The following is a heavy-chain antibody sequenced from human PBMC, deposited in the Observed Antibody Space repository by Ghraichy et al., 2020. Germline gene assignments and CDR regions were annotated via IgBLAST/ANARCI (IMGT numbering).Heavy chain of an antibody. D-gene: IGHD3-22*01. Sequence: ASVKVSCKASGYTFTGYYMHWVRQAPGQGLEWMGWINPNSGGTKYAQNFQGRVTMTRDTSTSTAYMELSRLRSDDTAVYYCAPAPGSYDSSSYYYFDYWGQGALVAVSS. CDR3: APAPGSYDSSSYYYFDY. V-gene: IGHV1-2*02. CDR2: INPNSGGT. J-gene: IGHJ4*02. CDR1: GYTFTGYY.